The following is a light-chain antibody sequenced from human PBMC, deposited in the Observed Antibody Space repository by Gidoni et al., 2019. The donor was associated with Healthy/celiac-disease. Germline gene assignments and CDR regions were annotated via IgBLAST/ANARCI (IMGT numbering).Light chain of an antibody. Sequence: QSVLTHPASASGSPGQSITIPCTGTSSYVGGYNYVSWSQQHPGKAPKLMIYEVSNRPSGVSNRFSGSKSGNTASLTISGLQAEDEADYYCSSYTSSSTLVVFGGGTKLTV. J-gene: IGLJ3*02. CDR2: EVS. CDR1: SSYVGGYNY. V-gene: IGLV2-14*01. CDR3: SSYTSSSTLVV.